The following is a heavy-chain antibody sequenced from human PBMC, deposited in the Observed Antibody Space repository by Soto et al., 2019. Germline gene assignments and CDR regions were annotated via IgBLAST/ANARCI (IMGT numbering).Heavy chain of an antibody. D-gene: IGHD4-17*01. CDR3: AKDMAYGGNSGTFDY. V-gene: IGHV3-43*01. CDR2: IFWDGSNT. J-gene: IGHJ4*02. Sequence: EVQLVESGGVVVQPGGSLRLSCAASGFTFDDYTMHWVRQAPGKGLEWVSLIFWDGSNTHYADSVKGRFTISRDNRKSSLYLQMDRLRTEDTALYYCAKDMAYGGNSGTFDYWGQGTLVTVSS. CDR1: GFTFDDYT.